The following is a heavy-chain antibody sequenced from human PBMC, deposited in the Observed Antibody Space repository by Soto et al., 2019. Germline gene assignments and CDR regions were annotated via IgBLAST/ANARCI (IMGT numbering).Heavy chain of an antibody. V-gene: IGHV3-30-3*01. D-gene: IGHD2-15*01. J-gene: IGHJ6*02. CDR1: GFTFSSYA. CDR3: ARAGCDGGSCYTLVGLRYGMDV. CDR2: ISYDGSNK. Sequence: QVQLVESGGGVVQPGRSLRLSCAASGFTFSSYAMHWVRQAPGKGLEWVAVISYDGSNKYYADSVKGRFTISRDNSKYTLYLQMNSVRAGDTAVYYCARAGCDGGSCYTLVGLRYGMDVWGQGTTVTVSS.